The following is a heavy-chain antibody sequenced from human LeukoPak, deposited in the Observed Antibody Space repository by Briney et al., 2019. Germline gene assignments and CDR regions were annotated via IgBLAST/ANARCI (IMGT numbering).Heavy chain of an antibody. Sequence: ASVKVSCKVSGYTLTELSMHWVRQAPGQGLEWMGWINPNSGGTNYAQKFQGRVTMTRDTSISTAYMELSRLRSDDTAVYYCARAGKGPAAIYAFDIWGQGTMVTVSS. CDR2: INPNSGGT. D-gene: IGHD2-2*01. CDR1: GYTLTELS. V-gene: IGHV1-2*02. J-gene: IGHJ3*02. CDR3: ARAGKGPAAIYAFDI.